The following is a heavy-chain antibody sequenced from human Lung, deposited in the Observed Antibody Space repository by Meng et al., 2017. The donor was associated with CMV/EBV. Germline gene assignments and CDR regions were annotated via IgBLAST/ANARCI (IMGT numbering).Heavy chain of an antibody. Sequence: QWQLVGVGGGLGRPGGSLRLAGAASGFTFSDYYMSWIRQAPGKGLEWVSYISSSSSYTNYADSVKGRFTISRDNAKNSLYLQMNSLRAEDTAVYYCARDWAKAFDIWGQGTMVTVSS. CDR3: ARDWAKAFDI. CDR2: ISSSSSYT. CDR1: GFTFSDYY. J-gene: IGHJ3*02. V-gene: IGHV3-11*05. D-gene: IGHD3-16*01.